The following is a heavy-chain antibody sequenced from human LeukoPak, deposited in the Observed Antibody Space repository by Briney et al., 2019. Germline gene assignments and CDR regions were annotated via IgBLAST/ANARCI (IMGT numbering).Heavy chain of an antibody. J-gene: IGHJ3*02. CDR2: IYYSGST. CDR3: ARATKDAFDI. Sequence: PSQTLSLTCTVSGGSISIGGYYWSWIRQHPGKGLEWIGYIYYSGSTYYNPSLKSRVTIAVATSKHQFSLKLSSVTAADTAVYYCARATKDAFDIWGQGTMVTVSS. V-gene: IGHV4-31*03. CDR1: GGSISIGGYY.